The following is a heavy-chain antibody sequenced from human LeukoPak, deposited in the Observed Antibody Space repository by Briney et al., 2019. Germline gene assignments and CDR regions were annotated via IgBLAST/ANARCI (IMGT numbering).Heavy chain of an antibody. CDR2: ISAYNGNT. D-gene: IGHD6-13*01. Sequence: ASVKVSCKASGYTFTSYGISWVRQAPGQGLEWMGWISAYNGNTNYAQKLQGRVIMTTDTSTSTAYMELRSLRSDDTAVYYCARDGGFSSSWYYFDYWGQGTLVTVSS. J-gene: IGHJ4*02. CDR1: GYTFTSYG. V-gene: IGHV1-18*01. CDR3: ARDGGFSSSWYYFDY.